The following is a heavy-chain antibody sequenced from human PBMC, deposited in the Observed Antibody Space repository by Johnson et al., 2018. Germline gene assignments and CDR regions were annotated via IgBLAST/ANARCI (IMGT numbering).Heavy chain of an antibody. V-gene: IGHV3-20*01. CDR3: ARDRIVGVTTDAFDI. CDR2: IQGNGDSI. CDR1: GFTFDDYG. Sequence: DRLVQSGGGVVRPGGSLRLSCAASGFTFDDYGMSWVRQAPGQGLGWVSAIQGNGDSIGYAASGEGRFAISRDNANNSLYLQMNSLRAEDTAFYHCARDRIVGVTTDAFDIWGQGTMVTVSS. D-gene: IGHD3-16*01. J-gene: IGHJ3*02.